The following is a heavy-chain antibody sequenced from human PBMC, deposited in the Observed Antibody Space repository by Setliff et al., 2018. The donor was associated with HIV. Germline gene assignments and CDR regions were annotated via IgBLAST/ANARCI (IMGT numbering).Heavy chain of an antibody. J-gene: IGHJ5*02. CDR3: ARGLERTNALFGVVSIWLDP. Sequence: GGSLRLSCATSGFNFTTYWMSWVRQAPGKGLEWVATINEDGSKKYYGASVKGRFTVSRDNAKKSLYLQMNSLRDEDTAVYFCARGLERTNALFGVVSIWLDPWGQGTLVTVSS. CDR2: INEDGSKK. D-gene: IGHD3-3*01. CDR1: GFNFTTYW. V-gene: IGHV3-7*03.